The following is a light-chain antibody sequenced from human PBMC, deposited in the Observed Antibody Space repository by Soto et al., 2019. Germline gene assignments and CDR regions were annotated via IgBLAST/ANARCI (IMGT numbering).Light chain of an antibody. V-gene: IGLV2-14*03. CDR2: DVT. CDR1: SSDIGGYDY. Sequence: QSALTQPASVSGSPGQSITISCTGTSSDIGGYDYVSWYQQHPGKVPKLIIYDVTKRPSGVSSRFSGSKSGITASLTISGLQAEDESDSYCSSYTSSSTLLFGGGTKLTVL. CDR3: SSYTSSSTLL. J-gene: IGLJ2*01.